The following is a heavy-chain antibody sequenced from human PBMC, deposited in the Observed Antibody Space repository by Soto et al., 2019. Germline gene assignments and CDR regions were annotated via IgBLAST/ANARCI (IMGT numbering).Heavy chain of an antibody. D-gene: IGHD2-15*01. CDR1: GYTFTSYA. J-gene: IGHJ5*02. CDR2: INAGNGNT. CDR3: ARDLGYCSGGSCYSVFWFDL. Sequence: GASLKVSCKASGYTFTSYAMHWVRQAPGQRLEWMGWINAGNGNTKYSQKFQGRVTITRDTSASTAYMELSSLRSEDTAVYYCARDLGYCSGGSCYSVFWFDLWGQGTLVTVSS. V-gene: IGHV1-3*01.